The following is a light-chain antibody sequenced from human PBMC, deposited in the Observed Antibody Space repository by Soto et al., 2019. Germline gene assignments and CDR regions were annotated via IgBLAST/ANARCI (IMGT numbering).Light chain of an antibody. J-gene: IGKJ4*01. CDR2: GAS. V-gene: IGKV3-20*01. Sequence: EIALTQSPGTLSLSPGERATLSCRASQSVSSSYLAWYQQQPGQAPRLLIYGASSRATGIPDRFSGSGSRTDFTLTISRLEPEDFAVYYCQQYGSSPLTFGGGTKVDIK. CDR3: QQYGSSPLT. CDR1: QSVSSSY.